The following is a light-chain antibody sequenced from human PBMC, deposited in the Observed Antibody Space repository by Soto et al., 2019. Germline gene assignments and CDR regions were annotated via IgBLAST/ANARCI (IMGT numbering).Light chain of an antibody. Sequence: EIVFTQAPGPLSLSPGERATLSCRASQSVSSTYLAWYQQKPGQAPRLLIYRTSTRATGIPDRFSGSGSGTDFTLTISRLEPEDFAVYYCQQFGSSVTFGQGTRLENK. CDR3: QQFGSSVT. V-gene: IGKV3-20*01. CDR1: QSVSSTY. J-gene: IGKJ5*01. CDR2: RTS.